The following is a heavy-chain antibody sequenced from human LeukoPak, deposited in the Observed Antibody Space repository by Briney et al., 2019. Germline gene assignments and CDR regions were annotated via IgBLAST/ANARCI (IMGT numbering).Heavy chain of an antibody. V-gene: IGHV4-59*01. D-gene: IGHD6-13*01. CDR2: IYYSGST. CDR1: GGSINSYY. J-gene: IGHJ6*02. CDR3: ARDSSIGLYGMDV. Sequence: SETLSLTCTVSGGSINSYYWNWIRQPPGKGLEWIGYIYYSGSTNYNPSLKSRVTISVDTSKNQFSLKLSSVTAADTAVYYCARDSSIGLYGMDVWGQGTTVTVSS.